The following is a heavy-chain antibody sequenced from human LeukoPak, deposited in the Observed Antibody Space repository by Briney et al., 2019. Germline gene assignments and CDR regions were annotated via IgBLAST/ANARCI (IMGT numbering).Heavy chain of an antibody. CDR2: ISSSGSTI. CDR1: GFTFSSYE. D-gene: IGHD5-12*01. CDR3: ARVEASGYDYGAFDY. Sequence: GGSLRLSCAASGFTFSSYEMNWVRQAPGKGLEWVSYISSSGSTIYYADSVKGRFTISRDNAKNSLYLQMNSLRAEDTAVYYCARVEASGYDYGAFDYWGQGTLVTVSS. V-gene: IGHV3-48*03. J-gene: IGHJ4*02.